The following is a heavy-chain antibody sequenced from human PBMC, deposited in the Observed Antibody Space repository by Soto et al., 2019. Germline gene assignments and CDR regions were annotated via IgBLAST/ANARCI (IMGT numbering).Heavy chain of an antibody. D-gene: IGHD3-16*02. Sequence: SQTLSLTCVISGDSVSSNSVVWNWIRQSPSRGLEWLGRTYYRSKWYYEYAESVKSRIAINPDTSKNQFSLQLNSVTPEDTAVYYCARGAFIVSPSTGFDYWGQGTPVTVSS. CDR1: GDSVSSNSVV. CDR2: TYYRSKWYY. CDR3: ARGAFIVSPSTGFDY. J-gene: IGHJ4*02. V-gene: IGHV6-1*01.